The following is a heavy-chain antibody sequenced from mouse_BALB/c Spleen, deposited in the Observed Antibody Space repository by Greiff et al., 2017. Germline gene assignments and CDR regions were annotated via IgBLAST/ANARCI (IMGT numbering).Heavy chain of an antibody. D-gene: IGHD3-3*01. J-gene: IGHJ3*01. V-gene: IGHV1-77*01. Sequence: QVQLQQSGPELVKPGASVKMSCKASGYTFTDYVISWVKQRTGQGLEWIGEIYPGSGSTYYNQKFKDKATLTADKSSSTAYMQLSSLTSEDSAVYYCAREGTGFAYWGQGTLVTVSA. CDR1: GYTFTDYV. CDR2: IYPGSGST. CDR3: AREGTGFAY.